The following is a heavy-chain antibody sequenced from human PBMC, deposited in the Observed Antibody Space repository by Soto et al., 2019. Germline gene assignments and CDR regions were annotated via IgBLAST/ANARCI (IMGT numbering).Heavy chain of an antibody. V-gene: IGHV4-30-2*01. CDR2: IHVTGYT. J-gene: IGHJ4*02. D-gene: IGHD1-1*01. Sequence: QLQLRESGSRLVQPSQTLTLICSVSGDSITSGSYSWSWIRQAPGKGLEWIGNIHVTGYTSFSPSLRRRLTMSVDTSQNQFSLSLNSVTAADTAVYYCARGGALRPYDHVPLAFWGQGTLVTVSS. CDR1: GDSITSGSYS. CDR3: ARGGALRPYDHVPLAF.